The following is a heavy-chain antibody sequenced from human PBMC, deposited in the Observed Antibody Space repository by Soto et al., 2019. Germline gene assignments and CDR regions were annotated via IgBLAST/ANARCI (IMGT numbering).Heavy chain of an antibody. J-gene: IGHJ6*02. D-gene: IGHD6-13*01. Sequence: GASVKVSCKASGYTFTSYGISWVRQAPGQGLEWMGWISAYNGNTNYAQKLQGRVTMTTDTSTSTAYMELRSLRSDDTAVYYCAREKVSSWTTHYYYHGMDVWGQGTTVTVSS. CDR3: AREKVSSWTTHYYYHGMDV. CDR1: GYTFTSYG. CDR2: ISAYNGNT. V-gene: IGHV1-18*04.